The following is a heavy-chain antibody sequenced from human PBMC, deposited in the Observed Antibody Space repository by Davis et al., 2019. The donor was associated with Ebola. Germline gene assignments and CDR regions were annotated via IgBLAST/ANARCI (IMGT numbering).Heavy chain of an antibody. CDR3: ARGHCSTASCFTAFDI. J-gene: IGHJ3*02. D-gene: IGHD2-2*02. CDR1: GGSISSYY. Sequence: MPSETLSLTCTVSGGSISSYYWSWIRQSPGKGLEWIGYIYYSGNTNYNPSFKSRATISVDASKNQFSLNLISLTAADTATYYCARGHCSTASCFTAFDIWGQGTMVTVSS. CDR2: IYYSGNT. V-gene: IGHV4-59*08.